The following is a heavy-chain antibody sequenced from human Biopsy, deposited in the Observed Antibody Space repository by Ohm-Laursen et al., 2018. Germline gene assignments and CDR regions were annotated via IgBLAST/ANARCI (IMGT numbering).Heavy chain of an antibody. CDR2: IYYSVMT. Sequence: GTLSLTCTVSGDSVTKYYWSWIRQPPGKGLEWIGHIYYSVMTNYNPSLQSRVSISVDTSRNQVSLTLSSVTAADTAVYYCAKATNSTGWPYYYFYGMDVWGQGTTVTVSS. D-gene: IGHD2/OR15-2a*01. V-gene: IGHV4-59*02. CDR1: GDSVTKYY. J-gene: IGHJ6*02. CDR3: AKATNSTGWPYYYFYGMDV.